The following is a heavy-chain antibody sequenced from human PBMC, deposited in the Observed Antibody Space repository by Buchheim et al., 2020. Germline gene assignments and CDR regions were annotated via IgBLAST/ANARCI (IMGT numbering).Heavy chain of an antibody. J-gene: IGHJ4*02. CDR1: GFTFSSYS. CDR2: ISSSSSTI. Sequence: EVQLVESGGGLVQPGGSLRLSCAASGFTFSSYSMNWVRQASGKGLEWVSYISSSSSTIYYADSVKGRFTISRDNAKNSLYLQMNSLRAEDTAVYYCARDRALYDILTGYYNVDYFDYWGQGTL. CDR3: ARDRALYDILTGYYNVDYFDY. V-gene: IGHV3-48*01. D-gene: IGHD3-9*01.